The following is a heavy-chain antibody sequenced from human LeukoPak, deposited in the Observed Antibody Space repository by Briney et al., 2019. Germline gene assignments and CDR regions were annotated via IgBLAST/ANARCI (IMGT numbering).Heavy chain of an antibody. Sequence: GGSLRLSCAASGFTFSSYEMNWVRQAPGKGLEWVSYISSSGSTIYYVDSVKGRFTISRDNARNSLFLQMNSLRAEDTAMYYCAISRYYSDSSAYYPDHWGQGTLVTVSS. J-gene: IGHJ4*02. V-gene: IGHV3-48*03. CDR1: GFTFSSYE. CDR2: ISSSGSTI. CDR3: AISRYYSDSSAYYPDH. D-gene: IGHD3-22*01.